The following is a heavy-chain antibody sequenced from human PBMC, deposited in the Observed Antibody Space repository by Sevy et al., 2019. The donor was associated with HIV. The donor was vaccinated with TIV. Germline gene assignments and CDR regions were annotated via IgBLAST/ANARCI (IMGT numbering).Heavy chain of an antibody. D-gene: IGHD3-10*01. J-gene: IGHJ4*02. CDR3: AKERRVTMVRGVISSQDY. CDR2: ISGSGGST. Sequence: GGSLRVSCAASGFTFSSYAMSWVRQAPGKGLEWVSAISGSGGSTYYADSVKGRFTISRDNSKNTLYLQMNSLRAEDTAVYYCAKERRVTMVRGVISSQDYRGQGTLVTVSS. V-gene: IGHV3-23*01. CDR1: GFTFSSYA.